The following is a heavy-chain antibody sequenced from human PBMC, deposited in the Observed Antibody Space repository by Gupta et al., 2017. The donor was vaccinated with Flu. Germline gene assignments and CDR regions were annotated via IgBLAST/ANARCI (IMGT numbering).Heavy chain of an antibody. D-gene: IGHD6-13*01. CDR3: ARVIAANINFDH. V-gene: IGHV3-48*02. Sequence: EVQLVESGGDLVQPGGSLRLSCAAFGFTFSAYGMNWVRQAPGKGLEWLSFISNNNDLIHYADSVRGRFTISRDNTKNSLYLQMTSLRDEDTAVYYCARVIAANINFDHWGQGTLVTVSS. CDR1: GFTFSAYG. J-gene: IGHJ4*02. CDR2: ISNNNDLI.